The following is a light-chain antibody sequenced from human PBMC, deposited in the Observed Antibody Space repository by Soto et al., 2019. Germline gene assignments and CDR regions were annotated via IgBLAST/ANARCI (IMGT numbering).Light chain of an antibody. CDR3: QQSYSTRLT. V-gene: IGKV1-39*01. J-gene: IGKJ4*01. Sequence: DIQMTQSPSSLSASVGDRVTITCRASQSISSYLNWYQQKPGKAPKLLIYAASSLQSGDPSRFSGSGSGTDCTLTIICLQPEDFATYYLQQSYSTRLTFGGGTKVEIK. CDR1: QSISSY. CDR2: AAS.